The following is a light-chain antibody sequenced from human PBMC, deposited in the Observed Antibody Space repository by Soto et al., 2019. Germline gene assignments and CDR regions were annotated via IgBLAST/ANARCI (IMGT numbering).Light chain of an antibody. CDR3: SSYTTSSTVV. CDR2: DVN. V-gene: IGLV2-14*03. J-gene: IGLJ2*01. Sequence: QSALTQPASVSGSPGQSITISCTGTSSDVGSYPYVSWYQQHPGKDPKLMIYDVNSRPSGVSNRFSGSKSGNTASLTISGLQAEDEAHYYCSSYTTSSTVVFGGGTKLTVL. CDR1: SSDVGSYPY.